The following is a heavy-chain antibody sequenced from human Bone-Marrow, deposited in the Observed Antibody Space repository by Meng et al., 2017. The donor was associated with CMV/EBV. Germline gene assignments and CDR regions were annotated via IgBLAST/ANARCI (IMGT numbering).Heavy chain of an antibody. V-gene: IGHV4-59*01. J-gene: IGHJ6*02. CDR2: IYHSGSS. D-gene: IGHD3-10*01. CDR3: ARTQLTGYGRYYYGLDV. Sequence: SETLSLTCTVSGGSISSYYWSWIRQSPGKGLEWIGNIYHSGSSNYNPSLKGRVSMSVDTSSNHFSLMLRSVIAADTAVYYCARTQLTGYGRYYYGLDVWGQGTTVTVSS. CDR1: GGSISSYY.